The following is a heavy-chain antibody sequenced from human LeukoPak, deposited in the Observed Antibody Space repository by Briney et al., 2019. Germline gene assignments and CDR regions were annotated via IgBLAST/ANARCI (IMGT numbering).Heavy chain of an antibody. Sequence: PGGSLRLSCAASGFTFSSLWMSWVRQAPGRGPEWVANINQDGGTTYYAASVKGRFTTSRDNAKNSLYLQMNSLRAEDTAVYYCARDCSGGSCYSKAFDIWGQGTMVTVSS. CDR3: ARDCSGGSCYSKAFDI. CDR2: INQDGGTT. V-gene: IGHV3-7*01. J-gene: IGHJ3*02. CDR1: GFTFSSLW. D-gene: IGHD2-15*01.